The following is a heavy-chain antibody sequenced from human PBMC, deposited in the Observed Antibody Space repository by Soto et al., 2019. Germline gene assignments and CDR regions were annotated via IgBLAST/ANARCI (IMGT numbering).Heavy chain of an antibody. CDR3: AHRSYEFAQ. Sequence: QITLKESGPTLVKPTQTLTLTCTFSRFSLSTSGVGVGWIRQPPGKALEWLALIYWDDDKPYSPSLKSRLTIPKDTTKNQVVLTTTNMDPVDTATYYWAHRSYEFAQWGQGTLVTVSS. CDR2: IYWDDDK. CDR1: RFSLSTSGVG. V-gene: IGHV2-5*02. D-gene: IGHD1-26*01. J-gene: IGHJ5*02.